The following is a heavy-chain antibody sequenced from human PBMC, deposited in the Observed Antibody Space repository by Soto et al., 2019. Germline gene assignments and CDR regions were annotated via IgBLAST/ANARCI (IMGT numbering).Heavy chain of an antibody. J-gene: IGHJ5*02. V-gene: IGHV3-64D*06. CDR3: VKDATYYDIFSGYGRTKAQYNWFDP. CDR1: GFTFSSYA. D-gene: IGHD3-9*01. Sequence: GGSLRLSCSASGFTFSSYAMHWVRQAPGKGLEYVSAISSNGGSTYYADSVKGRFTISRDNSKNTLYLQMSSLRAEDTAVYYCVKDATYYDIFSGYGRTKAQYNWFDPWGHGTLVTVSS. CDR2: ISSNGGST.